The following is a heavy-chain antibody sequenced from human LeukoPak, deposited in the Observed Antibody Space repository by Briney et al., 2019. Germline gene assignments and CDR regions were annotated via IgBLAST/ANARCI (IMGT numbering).Heavy chain of an antibody. V-gene: IGHV3-21*01. D-gene: IGHD2-2*01. CDR2: ISSSGSYM. Sequence: KPGGSLRLSCVVSGFTFSSYTMNWVRQAPGRGLEWVSSISSSGSYMFYADSVKGRFTISRDNAKNSLYLQMNSLRAEDTAVYYCAREWGPAAMAHTPNWGQGTLVTVSS. J-gene: IGHJ4*02. CDR3: AREWGPAAMAHTPN. CDR1: GFTFSSYT.